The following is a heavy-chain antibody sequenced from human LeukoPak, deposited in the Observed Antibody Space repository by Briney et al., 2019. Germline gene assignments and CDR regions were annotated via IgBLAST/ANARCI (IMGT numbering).Heavy chain of an antibody. V-gene: IGHV4-4*07. CDR2: IYSSGST. Sequence: ETLSLTCTVXGVSVXSYYWSWIRQPAGKGLEWIGRIYSSGSTNYNPSLKSRVTMSVDTSNNHFSLSLTSVTAADTAVYYCARDLPSAYCSSTTCYFNWFDPWGQGTLVTVSS. J-gene: IGHJ5*02. CDR1: GVSVXSYY. CDR3: ARDLPSAYCSSTTCYFNWFDP. D-gene: IGHD2-2*01.